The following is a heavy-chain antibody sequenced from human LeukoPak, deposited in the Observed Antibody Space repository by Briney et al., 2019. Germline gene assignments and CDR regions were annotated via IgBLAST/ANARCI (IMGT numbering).Heavy chain of an antibody. CDR3: ARRTCSGGSCLDAFDI. V-gene: IGHV5-10-1*01. Sequence: GESLKISCKGSGYSFTNYWISWVRQMPGKGLEWMGRIDPSDSYTNYSPSFQGHVTISAGKSISTAYLQWSSLKASDTAMYYCARRTCSGGSCLDAFDIWGQGTMVTVSS. D-gene: IGHD2-15*01. CDR2: IDPSDSYT. J-gene: IGHJ3*02. CDR1: GYSFTNYW.